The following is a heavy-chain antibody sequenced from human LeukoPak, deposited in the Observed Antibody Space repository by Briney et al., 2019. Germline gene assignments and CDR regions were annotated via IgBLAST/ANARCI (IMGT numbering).Heavy chain of an antibody. CDR3: ARFRSMVRGVRFDY. CDR2: ISSSSSTI. J-gene: IGHJ4*02. CDR1: GFTFSSYS. Sequence: PGGSLRLSCAASGFTFSSYSMNWVRQAPGKGLEWVSYISSSSSTIYYADSVKGRFTISRDNAKNSLYLQMNSLRAEDTAVYYCARFRSMVRGVRFDYWGQGTLVTVSS. V-gene: IGHV3-48*04. D-gene: IGHD3-10*01.